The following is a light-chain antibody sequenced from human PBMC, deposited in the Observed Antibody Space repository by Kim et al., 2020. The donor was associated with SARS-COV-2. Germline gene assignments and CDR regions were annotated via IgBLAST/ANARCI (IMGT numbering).Light chain of an antibody. CDR3: SSYTTSSTWV. J-gene: IGLJ3*02. CDR1: SNDVGSYNR. V-gene: IGLV2-18*02. Sequence: GQSVTISCTGTSNDVGSYNRVSWYQQPPGTAPKLMIYEVNNRPSGVPDRFSGSKSGNTASLTISGLQAEDEADYYCSSYTTSSTWVFGGGTQLTVL. CDR2: EVN.